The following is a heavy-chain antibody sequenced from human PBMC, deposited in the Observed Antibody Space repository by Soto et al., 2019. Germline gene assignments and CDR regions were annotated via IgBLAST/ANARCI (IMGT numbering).Heavy chain of an antibody. Sequence: GRCLRLACAASGFSLSYDNMDWNRLAAGEVLEWVSFIISSGSFISYAGSVKGLFTISRDNAKNSLFLQMNIRRDEDTALYYCAGGADYYDCSGYLPIDDWGQGTMVTVSS. CDR2: IISSGSFI. D-gene: IGHD3-22*01. V-gene: IGHV3-21*01. CDR1: GFSLSYDN. CDR3: AGGADYYDCSGYLPIDD. J-gene: IGHJ4*02.